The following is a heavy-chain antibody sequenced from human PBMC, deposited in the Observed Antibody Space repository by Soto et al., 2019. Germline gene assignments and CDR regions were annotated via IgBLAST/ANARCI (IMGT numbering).Heavy chain of an antibody. CDR1: GYTITSDG. V-gene: IGHV1-18*01. J-gene: IGHJ4*02. Sequence: ASVKVSCKSSGYTITSDGISWLRQAPGQGLEWMGWISAYNGNTNYAQKLQGRVTMTTDTSTSTAYMELRSLRSDDTAVYYCARQYSTLFDDFDYWGEGTLVTVSS. D-gene: IGHD6-6*01. CDR2: ISAYNGNT. CDR3: ARQYSTLFDDFDY.